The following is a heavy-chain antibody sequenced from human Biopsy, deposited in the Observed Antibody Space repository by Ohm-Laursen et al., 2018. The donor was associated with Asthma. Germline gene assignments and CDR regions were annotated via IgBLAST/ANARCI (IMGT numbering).Heavy chain of an antibody. CDR3: AKEVFPGWELRRGPEN. CDR1: GFTFGDYW. CDR2: IKHDGTEK. V-gene: IGHV3-7*04. D-gene: IGHD1-26*01. Sequence: SLRLPCSASGFTFGDYWMSWVRQVPGKGLEWVADIKHDGTEKNHVDSLKSRFTISRDNAKNSLYLQMNSLRAEDTAVYYCAKEVFPGWELRRGPENWGQGTLVTVSS. J-gene: IGHJ4*02.